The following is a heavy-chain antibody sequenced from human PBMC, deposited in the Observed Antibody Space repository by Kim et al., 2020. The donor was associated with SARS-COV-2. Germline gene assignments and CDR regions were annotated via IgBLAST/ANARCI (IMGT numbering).Heavy chain of an antibody. Sequence: SETLSLTCTVSGGSISSGGYYWSWIRQHPGKGLEWIGYIYYSGSTYYNPSLKSRVTISVDTSKNQFSLKLSSVTAADTAVYYYARATMITFGGVIDHFDYWGQGTLVTVSS. D-gene: IGHD3-16*02. CDR3: ARATMITFGGVIDHFDY. J-gene: IGHJ4*02. V-gene: IGHV4-31*03. CDR1: GGSISSGGYY. CDR2: IYYSGST.